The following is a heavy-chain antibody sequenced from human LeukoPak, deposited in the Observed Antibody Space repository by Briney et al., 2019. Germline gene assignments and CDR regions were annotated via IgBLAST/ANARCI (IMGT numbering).Heavy chain of an antibody. V-gene: IGHV3-64D*06. CDR3: VKVATVVTSYYFDY. CDR1: GFTFSSYG. CDR2: ISSNGGST. J-gene: IGHJ4*02. Sequence: PGRSLRLSCAASGFTFSSYGMHWVRQAPGKGLEYVSAISSNGGSTYYADSVKGRFTISRDNSKNTLYLQMSSLRAEDTAVYYCVKVATVVTSYYFDYWGQGTLVTVSS. D-gene: IGHD4-23*01.